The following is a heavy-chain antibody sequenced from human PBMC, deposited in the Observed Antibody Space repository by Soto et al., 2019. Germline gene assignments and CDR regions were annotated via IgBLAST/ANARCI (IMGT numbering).Heavy chain of an antibody. CDR3: ARPSGSGYFTALDAFDI. CDR1: GYSFTSYW. V-gene: IGHV5-10-1*03. Sequence: EVQLVQSGAEVKKPGESLRISCKGSGYSFTSYWISWVRQMPGKGLEWMGRIDPSDSYTNYSPSFQGHVTISADKSISTAYLQWSSLKASDTAMYYCARPSGSGYFTALDAFDIWGQGTMVTVSS. J-gene: IGHJ3*02. CDR2: IDPSDSYT. D-gene: IGHD3-3*01.